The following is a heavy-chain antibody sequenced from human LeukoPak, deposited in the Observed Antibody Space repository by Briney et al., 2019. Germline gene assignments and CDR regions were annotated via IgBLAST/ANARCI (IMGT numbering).Heavy chain of an antibody. J-gene: IGHJ4*02. CDR2: ISYDGSTE. D-gene: IGHD1-26*01. Sequence: GGSLRLSCEAFGFTFRSHAMPWVRQAPGKGLEWVAFISYDGSTETDVDSVTGRVTISRDNSKNTVYLQMNSLRAEDTALYYCGRDVSGSYSFDSLGQGTLVTVSS. CDR1: GFTFRSHA. CDR3: GRDVSGSYSFDS. V-gene: IGHV3-30-3*01.